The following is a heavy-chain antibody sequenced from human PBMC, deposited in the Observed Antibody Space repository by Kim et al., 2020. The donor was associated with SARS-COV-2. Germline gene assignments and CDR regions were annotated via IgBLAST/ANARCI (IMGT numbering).Heavy chain of an antibody. D-gene: IGHD2-15*01. CDR3: ARGVAATTPTYDS. V-gene: IGHV1-2*02. J-gene: IGHJ4*02. Sequence: FAQKFQGRVTMTRDKSISTAYMELNSLMSDDTAVYYCARGVAATTPTYDSWGQGTLVTVSS.